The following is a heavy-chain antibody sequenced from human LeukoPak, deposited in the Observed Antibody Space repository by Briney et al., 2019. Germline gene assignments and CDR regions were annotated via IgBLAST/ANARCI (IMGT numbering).Heavy chain of an antibody. V-gene: IGHV3-74*01. J-gene: IGHJ3*02. CDR3: RIVVVIYRGDAFDI. CDR1: GLTFSSYW. D-gene: IGHD3-22*01. Sequence: GGSRRLSCAASGLTFSSYWMHWVRQAPGKGLVWDSRMNSEVSSTSYADSVKGRFTISRDNAKNTLYLQMNSLRAEDTAVYYCRIVVVIYRGDAFDIWGQGTMVTVSS. CDR2: MNSEVSST.